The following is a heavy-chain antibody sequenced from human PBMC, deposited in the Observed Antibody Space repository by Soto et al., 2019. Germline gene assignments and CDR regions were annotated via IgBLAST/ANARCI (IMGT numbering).Heavy chain of an antibody. Sequence: QVQLVESGGGVVQPGRSLRLSCAASGFTFSSYAMHWVRQAPGKGLEWVAVISYDGTNKYYADSVKGRFTSSRDNSKNAXDMQRNSLRAEDTAVYYCARDPLWGTAMVLWYFDLWGRGTLVTVSS. J-gene: IGHJ2*01. CDR3: ARDPLWGTAMVLWYFDL. D-gene: IGHD5-18*01. CDR1: GFTFSSYA. V-gene: IGHV3-30-3*01. CDR2: ISYDGTNK.